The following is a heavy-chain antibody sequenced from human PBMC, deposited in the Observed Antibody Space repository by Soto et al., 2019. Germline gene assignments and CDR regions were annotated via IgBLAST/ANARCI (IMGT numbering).Heavy chain of an antibody. Sequence: PGGSLRLYCAASGFIFSGYGIHWVRQAPGKGLEWVAVISYDGSNKYYADSVKGRFTISRDNSKNTLYLQMNSLRAEDTAVYYCAKHGEQLVSFYYFDYWGQGTLVTVSS. D-gene: IGHD6-6*01. V-gene: IGHV3-30*18. CDR1: GFIFSGYG. CDR3: AKHGEQLVSFYYFDY. CDR2: ISYDGSNK. J-gene: IGHJ4*02.